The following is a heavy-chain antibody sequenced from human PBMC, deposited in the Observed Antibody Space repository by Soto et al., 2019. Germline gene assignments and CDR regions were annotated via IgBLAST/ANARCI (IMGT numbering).Heavy chain of an antibody. V-gene: IGHV1-69*01. D-gene: IGHD6-13*01. CDR2: IIPIFGTA. CDR3: ARVPLYSSRWSSLMDYYYGMDV. CDR1: GGTFSSYA. Sequence: QVQLVQSGAEVKKPGSSVKVSCKASGGTFSSYAISWVRQAPGQGLEWMGGIIPIFGTANYAQKIQGRVTINEDESTSTAYMELSSLRSEDTAVYYCARVPLYSSRWSSLMDYYYGMDVWGQGTTVTVSS. J-gene: IGHJ6*02.